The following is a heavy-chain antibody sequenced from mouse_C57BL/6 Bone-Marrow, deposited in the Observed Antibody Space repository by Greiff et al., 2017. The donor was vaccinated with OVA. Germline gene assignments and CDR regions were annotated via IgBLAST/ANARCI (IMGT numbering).Heavy chain of an antibody. CDR1: GYTFTSYW. V-gene: IGHV14-3*01. CDR3: ARSRGNYGLFAY. Sequence: VQLQQPGAELVKPGASVKLSCKASGYTFTSYWMHWVKQRPEQGLEWIGRIDPANGNTKYAPKFQGKATITADTSSNTAYLQLSSLTSEDTAIYYCARSRGNYGLFAYWGQGTLVTVSA. CDR2: IDPANGNT. J-gene: IGHJ3*01. D-gene: IGHD2-1*01.